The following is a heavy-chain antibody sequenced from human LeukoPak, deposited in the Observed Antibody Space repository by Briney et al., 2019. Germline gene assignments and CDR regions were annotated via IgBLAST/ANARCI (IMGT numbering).Heavy chain of an antibody. Sequence: GGSLRLSCAASGFTFSSYGMHWVRQAPGKGLEWVAVIWYDGSNKYYADSVKGRFTISRDNSKNTLYLQMNSLRAEDTAVYYCARHNKTYYYDHWGQGTLVTVSS. CDR2: IWYDGSNK. V-gene: IGHV3-33*01. CDR1: GFTFSSYG. D-gene: IGHD5-24*01. CDR3: ARHNKTYYYDH. J-gene: IGHJ4*02.